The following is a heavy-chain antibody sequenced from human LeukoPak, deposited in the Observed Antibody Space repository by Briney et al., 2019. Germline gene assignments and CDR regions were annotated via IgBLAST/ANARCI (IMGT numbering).Heavy chain of an antibody. CDR2: ISGSGGST. CDR1: GFTFSSYA. D-gene: IGHD4-17*01. Sequence: GGSLRLSCAASGFTFSSYAMSWVRQAPGKGLEWVSAISGSGGSTYYADSVKGRFTISRDNSKNTLYLQMNSLGAEDTAVYYCAKGLEGDGDFAYWGQGTLVTVSS. CDR3: AKGLEGDGDFAY. J-gene: IGHJ4*02. V-gene: IGHV3-23*01.